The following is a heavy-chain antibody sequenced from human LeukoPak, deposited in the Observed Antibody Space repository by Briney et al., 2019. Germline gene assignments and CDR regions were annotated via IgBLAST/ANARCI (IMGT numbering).Heavy chain of an antibody. CDR2: INHSGST. CDR3: ARCPHSSWVNWFDP. D-gene: IGHD6-13*01. J-gene: IGHJ5*02. V-gene: IGHV4-34*01. Sequence: PSETLSLTCAVYGGSFSGYYWSWIRQPPGKGLEWIGEINHSGSTNYNPSLKSRVTISVDTSKNQFSLKLSSVTAADTAVYYCARCPHSSWVNWFDPWGQGTLVTVSS. CDR1: GGSFSGYY.